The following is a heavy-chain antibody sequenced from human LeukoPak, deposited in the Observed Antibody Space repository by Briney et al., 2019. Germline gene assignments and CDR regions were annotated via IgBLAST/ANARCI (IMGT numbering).Heavy chain of an antibody. CDR2: IGTAGDT. D-gene: IGHD6-6*01. CDR3: ASSSPGRDWFDP. CDR1: GFTFSSYD. V-gene: IGHV3-13*01. Sequence: GGSLGLSCAASGFTFSSYDMHWVRQATGKGLEWVSAIGTAGDTYYPGSVKGRFTISRENAKNSLYLQMNSLRAEDTAVYYCASSSPGRDWFDPWGQGTLVTVSS. J-gene: IGHJ5*02.